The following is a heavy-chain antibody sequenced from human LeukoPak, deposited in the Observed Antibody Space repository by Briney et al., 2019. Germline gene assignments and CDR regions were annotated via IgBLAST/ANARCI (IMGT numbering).Heavy chain of an antibody. J-gene: IGHJ4*02. CDR2: IYYSGST. D-gene: IGHD3-22*01. CDR3: ARAKRTRPYYYDSSGYLLFDY. CDR1: GGSISSYY. V-gene: IGHV4-59*01. Sequence: RSETLSLTCTVSGGSISSYYWSWIRQPPGKGLEWIGYIYYSGSTNYNPSLKSRVTISVDTSKNQFSLKLSSVTAADTAVYYCARAKRTRPYYYDSSGYLLFDYWGQGTLVTVSS.